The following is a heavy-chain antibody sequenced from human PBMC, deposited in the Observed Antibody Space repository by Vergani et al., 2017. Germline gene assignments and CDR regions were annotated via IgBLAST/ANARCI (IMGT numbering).Heavy chain of an antibody. J-gene: IGHJ6*02. CDR1: GFTFSSYG. CDR3: ARERCGGDCYIYYYYGMDV. CDR2: IWYDGSNK. D-gene: IGHD2-21*02. Sequence: QVQLVESGGGVVQPGRSLRLSCAASGFTFSSYGMHWVRQAPGKGLEWVAVIWYDGSNKYYADSVKGRFTISRDNSKNTLYLQMNSLRAEDTAVYYCARERCGGDCYIYYYYGMDVWGQGTTVTVSS. V-gene: IGHV3-33*01.